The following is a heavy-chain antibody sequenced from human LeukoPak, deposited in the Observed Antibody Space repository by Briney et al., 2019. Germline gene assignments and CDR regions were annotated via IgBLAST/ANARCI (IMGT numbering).Heavy chain of an antibody. D-gene: IGHD3-10*01. Sequence: ASVKVSRKASGGTFSSYAISWVRQAPGQGLEWMGGIIPIFGTANYAQKFQGRVTMTRDTSISTAYMELSRLRSDDTAVYYCARDGEWYHMDVWGKGTTVTVSS. CDR1: GGTFSSYA. CDR2: IIPIFGTA. J-gene: IGHJ6*03. CDR3: ARDGEWYHMDV. V-gene: IGHV1-69*05.